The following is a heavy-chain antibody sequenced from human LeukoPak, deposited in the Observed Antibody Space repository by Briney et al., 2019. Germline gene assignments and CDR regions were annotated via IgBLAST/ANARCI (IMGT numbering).Heavy chain of an antibody. CDR3: ARSPGIWNEYGRLEY. J-gene: IGHJ4*02. CDR2: IFYTGST. CDR1: GDSISSGGHY. D-gene: IGHD1-1*01. V-gene: IGHV4-31*03. Sequence: SETLSLTCTVSGDSISSGGHYWNWLRQRPGKGLEWIGYIFYTGSTYYNPSLKSRVTISVDTSKNQFSLKLSSVTAADMAVYYCARSPGIWNEYGRLEYWGQGALVTVSS.